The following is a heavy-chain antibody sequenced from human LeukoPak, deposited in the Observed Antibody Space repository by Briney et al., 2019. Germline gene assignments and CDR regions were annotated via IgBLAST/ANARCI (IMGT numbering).Heavy chain of an antibody. CDR3: ARAIRTGHNGPKGWFDP. Sequence: GASVKVSCKASGGTFSSYAISWVRQAPGQGLEWMGGIIPIFGTANYAQKFQGRVTITADESTSTAYMELSSLRSEDTAVYYCARAIRTGHNGPKGWFDPWGQGTLVTVSS. CDR1: GGTFSSYA. V-gene: IGHV1-69*13. D-gene: IGHD3-3*02. J-gene: IGHJ5*02. CDR2: IIPIFGTA.